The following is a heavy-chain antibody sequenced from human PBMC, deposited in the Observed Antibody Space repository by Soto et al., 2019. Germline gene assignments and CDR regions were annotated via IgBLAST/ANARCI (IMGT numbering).Heavy chain of an antibody. CDR2: INAGNGNT. Sequence: QVQLVQSGAEVKKPGASVKVSCKASGYTFTSYAMHWVRQAPGQRLEWMGWINAGNGNTKYSQKFQVRVTITRDTSASTAYMELSSLRSEDTAVYYCARPAEGGYNYGYWGQGTLVTVSS. V-gene: IGHV1-3*01. J-gene: IGHJ4*02. D-gene: IGHD5-12*01. CDR3: ARPAEGGYNYGY. CDR1: GYTFTSYA.